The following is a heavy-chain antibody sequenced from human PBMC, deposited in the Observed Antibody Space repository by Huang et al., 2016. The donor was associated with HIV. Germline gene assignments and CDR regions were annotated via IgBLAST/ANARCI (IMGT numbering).Heavy chain of an antibody. V-gene: IGHV7-4-1*02. Sequence: QVQLVQSGSELKKPGASVKVSCKASGYSFTHYGLNWVRQAPGQGLGWMGWSRSNTGNPNYAQGCTGRFVFSLKISVTTAYLEINSLKAEDTAVYYCARDSPYGSGRYCPLDFWGQGTLVTVSS. CDR3: ARDSPYGSGRYCPLDF. D-gene: IGHD3-10*01. CDR1: GYSFTHYG. J-gene: IGHJ4*02. CDR2: SRSNTGNP.